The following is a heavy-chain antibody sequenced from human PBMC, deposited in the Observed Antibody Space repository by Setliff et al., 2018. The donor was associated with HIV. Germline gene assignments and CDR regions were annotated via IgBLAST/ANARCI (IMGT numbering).Heavy chain of an antibody. V-gene: IGHV4-39*01. Sequence: SETLSLTCAVSGGSISSGGYYWGWIRQPPGKGLEWIGSIYYSGSTYYNPSLKSRVTISVDTSKNQFSLKLSSVTAADTAVYYCARHCTNGVCYTDYWGQGTLVTVSS. CDR2: IYYSGST. J-gene: IGHJ4*02. CDR3: ARHCTNGVCYTDY. D-gene: IGHD2-8*01. CDR1: GGSISSGGYY.